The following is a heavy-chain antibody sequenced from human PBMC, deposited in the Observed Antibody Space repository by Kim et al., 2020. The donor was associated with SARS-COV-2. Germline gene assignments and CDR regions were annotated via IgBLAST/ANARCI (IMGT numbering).Heavy chain of an antibody. V-gene: IGHV4-59*08. CDR1: GGSISSYY. CDR3: ARLERRHYFDY. D-gene: IGHD1-1*01. Sequence: SETLSLTCTVSGGSISSYYWSWIRQPPGKGLEWIGYIYYSGSTNYNPSLKSRVTISVDTSKNQFSLKLSSVTAADTAVYYCARLERRHYFDYWGQGTLVT. J-gene: IGHJ4*02. CDR2: IYYSGST.